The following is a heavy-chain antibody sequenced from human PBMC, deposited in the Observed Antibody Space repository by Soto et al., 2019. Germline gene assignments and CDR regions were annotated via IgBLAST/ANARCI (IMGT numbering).Heavy chain of an antibody. J-gene: IGHJ4*02. CDR3: AREASAVISLDY. CDR2: FNPNSGDT. Sequence: RASVKVSCKASGYTFTAYSMHWVRQAPGQGLEWVGRFNPNSGDTIYAQKFQGRVTLTRDTSIGTAYMELYSLTSDDTAVYYCAREASAVISLDYWGQGTLVTVSS. D-gene: IGHD6-19*01. V-gene: IGHV1-2*06. CDR1: GYTFTAYS.